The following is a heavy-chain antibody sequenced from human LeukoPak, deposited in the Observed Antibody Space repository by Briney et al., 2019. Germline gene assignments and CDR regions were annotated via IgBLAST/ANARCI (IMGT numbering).Heavy chain of an antibody. CDR1: GFTFSNHE. J-gene: IGHJ4*02. CDR2: TSSSGSTI. D-gene: IGHD5-24*01. Sequence: GGSLRLSCAASGFTFSNHEMNWVRQAPGKGLEWISYTSSSGSTIYYADSVKGRCTISRDNAKNSLYMQMNSLRAEDTAIYYCVGGYKYGPFDYWGQGTLVTVSS. V-gene: IGHV3-48*03. CDR3: VGGYKYGPFDY.